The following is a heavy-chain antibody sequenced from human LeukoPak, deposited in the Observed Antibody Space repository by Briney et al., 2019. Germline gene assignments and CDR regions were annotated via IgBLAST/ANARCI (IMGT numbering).Heavy chain of an antibody. J-gene: IGHJ6*02. CDR3: ARFTYYYGMDV. D-gene: IGHD3-10*01. Sequence: GGSLRLSCAASGFTFSSYWMHWVRQAPGKGLVWVSRINSDGSSTSYADSVKGRFTISRDNAKNTLYLQMNSLRAEDTAVYYCARFTYYYGMDVWGQGTTVTVSS. CDR2: INSDGSST. CDR1: GFTFSSYW. V-gene: IGHV3-74*01.